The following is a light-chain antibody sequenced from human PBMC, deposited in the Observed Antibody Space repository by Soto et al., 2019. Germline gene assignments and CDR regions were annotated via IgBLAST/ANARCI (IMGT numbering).Light chain of an antibody. V-gene: IGLV2-11*01. Sequence: QSVLTQPRSVSGSPGQSVTISCTGTSSDVGGYNFVSWYRQHPGKAPKLIIYDVSTRPSGVPDRFSGSKSGNTASLTISGLQAEDEADYHCCSYAGSYTLWVFGGGTKLTVL. J-gene: IGLJ3*02. CDR1: SSDVGGYNF. CDR2: DVS. CDR3: CSYAGSYTLWV.